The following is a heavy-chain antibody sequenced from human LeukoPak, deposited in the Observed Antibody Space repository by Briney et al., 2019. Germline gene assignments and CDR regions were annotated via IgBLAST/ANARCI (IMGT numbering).Heavy chain of an antibody. CDR2: ISYDGSKE. CDR3: AREGLRDGHKLFDY. D-gene: IGHD5-24*01. Sequence: GRSLRLSCAASGFTFSSYAMHWVRQAPGKGLEWVAVISYDGSKEYYADSVKGRFTISRDNSKNTLYLQMNSLRPEDTAVFYCAREGLRDGHKLFDYWGQGTLVTVSS. J-gene: IGHJ4*02. V-gene: IGHV3-30*04. CDR1: GFTFSSYA.